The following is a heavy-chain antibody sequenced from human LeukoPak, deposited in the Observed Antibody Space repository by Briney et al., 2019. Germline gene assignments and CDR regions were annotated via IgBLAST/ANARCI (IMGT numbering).Heavy chain of an antibody. CDR3: AKSGPHSWTPFDY. Sequence: GGSLRLSCAASGFTLSDHYMSWIRQAPGKGLEWVSAISGSGGSTYYADSVKGRFTISRGNSKNTLYLQMNSLRAEDTAVYYCAKSGPHSWTPFDYWGQGTLVTVSS. CDR2: ISGSGGST. D-gene: IGHD6-13*01. CDR1: GFTLSDHY. J-gene: IGHJ4*02. V-gene: IGHV3-23*01.